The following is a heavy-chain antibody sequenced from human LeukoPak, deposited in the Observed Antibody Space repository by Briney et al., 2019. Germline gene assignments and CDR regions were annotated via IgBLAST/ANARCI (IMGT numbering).Heavy chain of an antibody. D-gene: IGHD4-11*01. CDR3: ARAQVDYNNGPGSQGYYSYGMDV. CDR2: IKQDGSER. V-gene: IGHV3-7*01. CDR1: GFTISNYW. Sequence: GGSLRLSCAASGFTISNYWMTWVRLAPGKGLEWVAIIKQDGSERYYVDSVKGRFTVSRDNAKNSLYLQMNSLRAEDTAVYYCARAQVDYNNGPGSQGYYSYGMDVWGQGTTVTVSS. J-gene: IGHJ6*02.